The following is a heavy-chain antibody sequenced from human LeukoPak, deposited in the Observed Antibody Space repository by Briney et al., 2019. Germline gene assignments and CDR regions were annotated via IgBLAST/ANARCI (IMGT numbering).Heavy chain of an antibody. CDR1: GGTFSSYA. J-gene: IGHJ6*02. CDR3: ARAPGGYCSSTSCPPFHYGMDV. V-gene: IGHV1-69*06. Sequence: SVKVSCKASGGTFSSYAISWVRQAPGQGLEWMGGIIPIFGTANYAQKFQGRVTITADKSTSTAYMELSSLRSEDTAVYYCARAPGGYCSSTSCPPFHYGMDVWGQGTTVTVSS. CDR2: IIPIFGTA. D-gene: IGHD2-2*03.